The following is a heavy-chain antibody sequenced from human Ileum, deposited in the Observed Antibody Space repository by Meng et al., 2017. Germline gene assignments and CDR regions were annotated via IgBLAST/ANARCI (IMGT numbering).Heavy chain of an antibody. CDR1: GFTFSSYA. D-gene: IGHD6-19*01. V-gene: IGHV3-23*01. Sequence: GGSLRLSCAASGFTFSSYAMSWVRQAPGKGLEWVSAISGSGGSTYYADSVKGRFTISRDNSKNTLYLQMNSLRADDTAVYYCARVFRSGFDWSFDLWGRGTLVTVSS. CDR3: ARVFRSGFDWSFDL. J-gene: IGHJ2*01. CDR2: ISGSGGST.